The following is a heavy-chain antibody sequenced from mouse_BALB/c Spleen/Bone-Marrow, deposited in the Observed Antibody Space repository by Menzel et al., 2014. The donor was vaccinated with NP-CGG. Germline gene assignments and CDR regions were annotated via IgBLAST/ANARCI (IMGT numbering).Heavy chain of an antibody. CDR3: ARSPDSNPSMDY. CDR1: GYTFTNYW. Sequence: QVQLLQSGAELVRPGASVKLSCKASGYTFTNYWMNWVKQRPEQGLEWIGRIDPYDSEIHYNQKFRDKAILTVDKSSRIAFMQLSSLTSEDSAVYYCARSPDSNPSMDYWGQGTSVTVSS. V-gene: IGHV1-52*01. J-gene: IGHJ4*01. CDR2: IDPYDSEI. D-gene: IGHD2-5*01.